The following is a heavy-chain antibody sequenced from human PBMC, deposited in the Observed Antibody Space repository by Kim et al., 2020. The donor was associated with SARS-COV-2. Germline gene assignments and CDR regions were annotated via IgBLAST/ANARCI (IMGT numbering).Heavy chain of an antibody. J-gene: IGHJ4*02. CDR3: ARSNPSDD. V-gene: IGHV3-74*01. CDR2: T. Sequence: TGYADSVKGRFTISRDHAKNTLYLQMNSQRVEETAVYYCARSNPSDDWGQGTLVTVSS.